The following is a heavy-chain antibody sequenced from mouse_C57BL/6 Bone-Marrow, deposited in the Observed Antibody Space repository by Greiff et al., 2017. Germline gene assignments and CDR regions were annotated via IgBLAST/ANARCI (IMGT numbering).Heavy chain of an antibody. Sequence: EVKLMESGGGLVQPGGSLKLSCAASGFTFSDYYMYWVRQTPEKRLEWVAYISNGGGSTYYPDTVKGRFTLSRDNATNPLYLQMSRLKSEDTAMYYCARHDYDVGCPAYWGQGTLVTVSA. CDR3: ARHDYDVGCPAY. D-gene: IGHD2-4*01. V-gene: IGHV5-12*01. CDR2: ISNGGGST. CDR1: GFTFSDYY. J-gene: IGHJ3*01.